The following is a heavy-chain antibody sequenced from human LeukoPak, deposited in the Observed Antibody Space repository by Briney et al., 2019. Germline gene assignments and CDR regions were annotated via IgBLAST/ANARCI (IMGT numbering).Heavy chain of an antibody. D-gene: IGHD6-19*01. Sequence: GGSLRLSCTASGFTFSSCAMNWVRQAPGKGLEWVSTISGGAGTTYYADSVKGRFTISRDNSENTLHLQMNNLRAEDSAQYYCAKRPPASGWSAMDVWGKGTTVTVSS. CDR1: GFTFSSCA. CDR2: ISGGAGTT. CDR3: AKRPPASGWSAMDV. J-gene: IGHJ6*04. V-gene: IGHV3-23*01.